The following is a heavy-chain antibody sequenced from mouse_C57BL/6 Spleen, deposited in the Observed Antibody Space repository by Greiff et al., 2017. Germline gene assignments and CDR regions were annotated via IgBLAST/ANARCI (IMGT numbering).Heavy chain of an antibody. J-gene: IGHJ4*01. V-gene: IGHV1-53*01. D-gene: IGHD2-4*01. CDR2: INPSNGGT. CDR3: ARRRLGGEDYYAMDY. Sequence: QVQLKQPGTELVKPGASVKLSCKASGYTFTSYWMHWVKQRPGQGLEWIGNINPSNGGTNYNEKFKSKATLTVDKSSSTAYMQLSSLTSEDSAVYYWARRRLGGEDYYAMDYWGKGTSVTVSS. CDR1: GYTFTSYW.